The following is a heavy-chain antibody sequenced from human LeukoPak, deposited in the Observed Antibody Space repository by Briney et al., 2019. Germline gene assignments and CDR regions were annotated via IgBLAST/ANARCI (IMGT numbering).Heavy chain of an antibody. CDR3: AKSAYRGEYGDYVDY. Sequence: GGSLRLSCAAPGFTFSSYDMHWVRQATGKGLEWVSAIGTAGDTYYPGSVKGRFTISREDAKNTLYLQMNSLRAEDTAVYYCAKSAYRGEYGDYVDYWGQGTLVTVSS. CDR1: GFTFSSYD. J-gene: IGHJ4*02. CDR2: IGTAGDT. D-gene: IGHD4-17*01. V-gene: IGHV3-13*01.